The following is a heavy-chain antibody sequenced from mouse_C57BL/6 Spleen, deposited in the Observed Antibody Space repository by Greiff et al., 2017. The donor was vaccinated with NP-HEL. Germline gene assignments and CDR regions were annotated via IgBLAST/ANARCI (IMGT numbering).Heavy chain of an antibody. CDR3: ARYSWDFDY. D-gene: IGHD4-1*01. V-gene: IGHV7-3*01. Sequence: DVMLVESGGGLVQPGGSLSLSCAASGFTFTDYYMSWVRQPPGKALEWLGFIRNKANGYTTEYSASVKGRFTISRDNSQSILYLQMNALRAEDSATYYCARYSWDFDYWGQGTTLTVSS. CDR1: GFTFTDYY. J-gene: IGHJ2*01. CDR2: IRNKANGYTT.